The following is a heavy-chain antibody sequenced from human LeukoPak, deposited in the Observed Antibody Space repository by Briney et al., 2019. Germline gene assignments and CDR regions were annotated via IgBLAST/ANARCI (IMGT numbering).Heavy chain of an antibody. Sequence: PGGSLRLSCAASGFTFSSYWMSWVRQTPGKGLEWVANIKQDGSEKYYVDSVKGRFTISRDNAKNSLYLQMNSLRVEDTAVYYCATSTYYDFWSSYYTGFAYYWGQGTLVTVSS. CDR1: GFTFSSYW. D-gene: IGHD3-3*01. CDR3: ATSTYYDFWSSYYTGFAYY. V-gene: IGHV3-7*01. J-gene: IGHJ4*02. CDR2: IKQDGSEK.